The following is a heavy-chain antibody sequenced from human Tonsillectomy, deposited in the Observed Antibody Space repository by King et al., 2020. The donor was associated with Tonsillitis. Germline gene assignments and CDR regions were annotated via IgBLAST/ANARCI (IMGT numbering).Heavy chain of an antibody. D-gene: IGHD6-13*01. V-gene: IGHV3-15*01. Sequence: VQLVESGGGLVKPGGSLRLSCAASGFTFSNAWMSWVRQAPGKGLEWVGHIKSKTDGGTTDYAAPVKGRFTISRDDSKNTLYLQMNSLKTEDTAVYYCTTYAAGTNYYYYMDGWGKGTTVTVSS. J-gene: IGHJ6*03. CDR1: GFTFSNAW. CDR3: TTYAAGTNYYYYMDG. CDR2: IKSKTDGGTT.